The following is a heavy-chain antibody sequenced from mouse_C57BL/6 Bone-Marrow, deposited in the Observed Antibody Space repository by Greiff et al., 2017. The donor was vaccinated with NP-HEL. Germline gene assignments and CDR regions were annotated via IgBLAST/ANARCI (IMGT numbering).Heavy chain of an antibody. J-gene: IGHJ3*01. CDR1: GYTFTSYG. Sequence: VMLVESGAELARPGASVKLSCKASGYTFTSYGISWVKQRTGQGLEWIGEIYPRSGNTYYNEKFKGKATLTADKSSSTAYMELRSLTSEDSAVYFCARYYYGSSPWFAYWGQGTLVTVSA. V-gene: IGHV1-81*01. CDR2: IYPRSGNT. D-gene: IGHD1-1*01. CDR3: ARYYYGSSPWFAY.